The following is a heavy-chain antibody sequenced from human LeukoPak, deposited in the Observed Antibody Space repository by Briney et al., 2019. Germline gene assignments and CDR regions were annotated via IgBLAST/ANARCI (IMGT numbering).Heavy chain of an antibody. J-gene: IGHJ4*02. CDR1: GYTFTSYG. CDR2: ISGYNGNT. V-gene: IGHV1-18*01. Sequence: ASVKVSCKASGYTFTSYGISWVRQAPGKGLEWTGWISGYNGNTNYAQNLQGRVTMTTDTSTSTAYMELRSLRSDDTAVYYCARDLKMAYISGRYSWGTGSSNDYWGQGTLVTVSS. CDR3: ARDLKMAYISGRYSWGTGSSNDY. D-gene: IGHD6-19*01.